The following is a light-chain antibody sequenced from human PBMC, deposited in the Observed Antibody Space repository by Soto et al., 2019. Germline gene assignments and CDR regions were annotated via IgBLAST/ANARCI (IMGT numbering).Light chain of an antibody. V-gene: IGLV2-8*01. CDR2: EVS. J-gene: IGLJ1*01. Sequence: QSALTQPPSASGSPGQSVTISCTGTSSDVGGYNYVSWYQQHPGKAPKLMIYEVSKRPSGVPDRFSGSKSGNTASLTVSGLQAEDEADYYCSSYAGSISLVFGTWTKLTVL. CDR3: SSYAGSISLV. CDR1: SSDVGGYNY.